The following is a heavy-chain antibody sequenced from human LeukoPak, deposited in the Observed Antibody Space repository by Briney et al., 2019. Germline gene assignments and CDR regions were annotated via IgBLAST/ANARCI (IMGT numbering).Heavy chain of an antibody. J-gene: IGHJ4*02. CDR1: GYSFTSHW. V-gene: IGHV5-51*01. Sequence: GESLKISCKGSGYSFTSHWIGWVRQMDGKGLEWMGIIYPGDSDTRYSPSFQGQVTISADKSISTAYLQWNSLKASDTAMYYCAKRINWNVDYWGQGTLVTVSS. CDR2: IYPGDSDT. CDR3: AKRINWNVDY. D-gene: IGHD1-1*01.